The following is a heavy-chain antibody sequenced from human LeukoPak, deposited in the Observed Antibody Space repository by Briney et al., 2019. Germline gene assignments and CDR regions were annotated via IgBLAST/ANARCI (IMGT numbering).Heavy chain of an antibody. CDR3: TRDLVYGSSSPYYYYMDV. CDR1: GFTVSSNY. Sequence: PGGSLRLSCAASGFTVSSNYMSWVRQAPGKGLEWVSVIYSGGSTYYADSVKGRFTITRDNSKNTLYLQMNSLKTEDTAVYYCTRDLVYGSSSPYYYYMDVWGKGTTVTVSS. V-gene: IGHV3-53*01. J-gene: IGHJ6*03. D-gene: IGHD6-6*01. CDR2: IYSGGST.